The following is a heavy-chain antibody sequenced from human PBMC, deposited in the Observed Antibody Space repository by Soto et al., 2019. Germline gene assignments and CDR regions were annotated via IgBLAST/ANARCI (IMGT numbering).Heavy chain of an antibody. CDR1: GFTLIDRS. D-gene: IGHD3-16*01. CDR3: LRVGRRGHDAFDF. Sequence: AGGARRLSYAVSGFTLIDRSMDGVRQAPRRGLEWVGRTRKKGNSYTTEYAASVKGRFTVSRDDSKNSLYLQMNYLRIEDTAVYYCLRVGRRGHDAFDFWGTGTMVTVS. CDR2: TRKKGNSYTT. J-gene: IGHJ3*01. V-gene: IGHV3-72*01.